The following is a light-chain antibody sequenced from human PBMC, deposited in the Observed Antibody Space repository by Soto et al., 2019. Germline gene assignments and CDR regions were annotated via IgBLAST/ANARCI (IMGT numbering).Light chain of an antibody. V-gene: IGLV2-23*01. CDR2: EGS. Sequence: QSVLTQPASVSGSPGQSITISCTGTSSDVGSYNLVSWYQQHPGKAPKLMIYEGSKRPSGVSNRFSGSKSGNTAPLTISGLQAEDEADYCCCSYAGSNTLVFGGGTKLTVL. CDR1: SSDVGSYNL. CDR3: CSYAGSNTLV. J-gene: IGLJ2*01.